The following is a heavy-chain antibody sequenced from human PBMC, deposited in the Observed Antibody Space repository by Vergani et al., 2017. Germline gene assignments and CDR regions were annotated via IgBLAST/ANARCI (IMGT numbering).Heavy chain of an antibody. J-gene: IGHJ5*02. V-gene: IGHV4-61*01. CDR3: ARGQLVAARLGNWFDP. CDR1: GGSVSSGSYY. Sequence: QVQLQESGPGLVKPSETLSLTCTVSGGSVSSGSYYWSWIRQPPGKGLEWVGYIYYSGSTNYNPSLKSRVTISVDTSKNQFSLKRSSVTAADTAVYYCARGQLVAARLGNWFDPWGQGTLVTVSS. CDR2: IYYSGST. D-gene: IGHD6-6*01.